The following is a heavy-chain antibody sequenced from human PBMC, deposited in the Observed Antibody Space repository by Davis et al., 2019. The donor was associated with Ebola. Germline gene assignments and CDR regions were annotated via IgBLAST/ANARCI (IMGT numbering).Heavy chain of an antibody. CDR2: IYYSGST. Sequence: SETLSLTCTVSGGSISSGDYYWSWIRQPPGKGLEWIGYIYYSGSTYYNPSLKSRVTISVDTSKNQFSLKLSSVTAADTAVYYCARHVGDSSGYYYEYFDYWGQGTLVTVSS. V-gene: IGHV4-30-4*01. CDR3: ARHVGDSSGYYYEYFDY. D-gene: IGHD3-22*01. CDR1: GGSISSGDYY. J-gene: IGHJ4*02.